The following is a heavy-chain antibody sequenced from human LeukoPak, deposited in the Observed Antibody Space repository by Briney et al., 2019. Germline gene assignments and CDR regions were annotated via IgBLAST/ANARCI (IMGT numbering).Heavy chain of an antibody. CDR1: GGSISSGDYY. D-gene: IGHD3-10*01. V-gene: IGHV4-39*07. CDR3: ARVVLGGAENYGRDV. J-gene: IGHJ6*02. Sequence: PSETLSLTCTVSGGSISSGDYYWGWIRQPPGKGLEWIGSMYYSGSTNYNPSLKSRVTISVDTSKNQFSLKLSSVTAADTAVYYCARVVLGGAENYGRDVWGQGTTVTVSS. CDR2: MYYSGST.